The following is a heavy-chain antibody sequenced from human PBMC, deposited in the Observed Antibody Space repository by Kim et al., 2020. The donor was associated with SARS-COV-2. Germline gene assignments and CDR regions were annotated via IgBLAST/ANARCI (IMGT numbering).Heavy chain of an antibody. V-gene: IGHV5-51*01. J-gene: IGHJ6*02. CDR2: IYPGDSDT. D-gene: IGHD1-26*01. CDR3: ARPSYDARGGLGATTGYDYYDGMDV. CDR1: GYSFTSYW. Sequence: GESLKISCKGSGYSFTSYWIGWVRQMPGKGLEWMGIIYPGDSDTRYSPSFQGQVTISADKSISTAYLQWSSLKASDTAMYYCARPSYDARGGLGATTGYDYYDGMDVWGQGTTVTVSS.